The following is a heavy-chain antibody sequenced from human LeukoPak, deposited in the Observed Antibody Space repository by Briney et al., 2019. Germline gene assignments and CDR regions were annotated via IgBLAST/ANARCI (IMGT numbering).Heavy chain of an antibody. Sequence: GGSLRLSCAASGFTFSSYGMHWVRQAPGKGLGWVAVISYDGSNKYYADSVKGRFTISRDNSKNTLYLQMNSLRAEDTAVYYCAKSRTEYQLLKAFDYWGQGTLVTVSS. V-gene: IGHV3-30*18. J-gene: IGHJ4*02. CDR1: GFTFSSYG. CDR2: ISYDGSNK. D-gene: IGHD2-2*01. CDR3: AKSRTEYQLLKAFDY.